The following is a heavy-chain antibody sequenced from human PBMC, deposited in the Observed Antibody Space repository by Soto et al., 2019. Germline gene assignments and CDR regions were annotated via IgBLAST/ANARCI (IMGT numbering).Heavy chain of an antibody. CDR1: GYTFTSYG. J-gene: IGHJ3*02. CDR3: ARGTVFYDYIWGSYRTDAFDI. Sequence: QVPLVQSGAEVKKPGASVKVSCKASGYTFTSYGISWVRQAPGQGLEWMGWISAYNGNTNYAQKLQGRVTMTTDTSTSTAYMELRSLRSDDTAVYYCARGTVFYDYIWGSYRTDAFDIWGQGTMVTVSS. D-gene: IGHD3-16*02. CDR2: ISAYNGNT. V-gene: IGHV1-18*01.